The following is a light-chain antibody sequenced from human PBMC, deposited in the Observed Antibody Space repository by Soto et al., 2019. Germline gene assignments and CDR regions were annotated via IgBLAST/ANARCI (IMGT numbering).Light chain of an antibody. CDR3: QQFNNYPVT. V-gene: IGKV1D-13*01. CDR2: HAS. J-gene: IGKJ5*01. Sequence: AIQLTQSPSSLSASVGDRVTITCRAGQAINIALAWYQQKPGRAPKLLISHASTLESGVPSRFSGSGSGTAFTLTISSLQPEDFATYYCQQFNNYPVTFGQGTRLEIK. CDR1: QAINIA.